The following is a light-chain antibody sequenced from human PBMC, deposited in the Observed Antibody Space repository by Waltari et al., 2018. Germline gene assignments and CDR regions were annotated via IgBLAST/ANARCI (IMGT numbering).Light chain of an antibody. Sequence: SSELTQDPAVSVALGQPVRITCQGDSLRSYYARWYQQKPGQAPVLVIYGKNNRPSGIPDRFSGSSSGNTASLTITGAQAEDEADYYCNSRDSSGNHRVFGGGTKLTVL. J-gene: IGLJ3*02. CDR1: SLRSYY. CDR3: NSRDSSGNHRV. CDR2: GKN. V-gene: IGLV3-19*01.